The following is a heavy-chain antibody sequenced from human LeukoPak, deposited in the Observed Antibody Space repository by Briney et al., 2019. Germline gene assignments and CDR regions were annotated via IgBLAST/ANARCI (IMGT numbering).Heavy chain of an antibody. V-gene: IGHV4-4*07. CDR2: IYTSGST. J-gene: IGHJ6*03. CDR3: ARGQVVGATTFYYDYMDV. Sequence: SETLSLTCTVSGGSISSYYLSWIRQPAGKGLEWIGRIYTSGSTNYNPSLKSRVTMSVDTSKNQFSLKLSSVTAADTAVYYCARGQVVGATTFYYDYMDVWGKGTTVTVSS. CDR1: GGSISSYY. D-gene: IGHD1-26*01.